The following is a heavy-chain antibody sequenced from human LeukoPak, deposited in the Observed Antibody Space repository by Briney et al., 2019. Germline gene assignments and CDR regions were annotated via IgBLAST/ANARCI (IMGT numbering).Heavy chain of an antibody. CDR1: GFTFSSYG. CDR3: AKDKEPKRPRIYYGPTGIDY. Sequence: PGGSLRLSCAASGFTFSSYGMHWVRQAPGKGLEWVAFIRYDGSNKYYADSVKGRFTISRDNSKNTLYLQMNSLRAEDTAVYYCAKDKEPKRPRIYYGPTGIDYWGQGTLVTVSS. V-gene: IGHV3-30*02. CDR2: IRYDGSNK. D-gene: IGHD3-10*01. J-gene: IGHJ4*02.